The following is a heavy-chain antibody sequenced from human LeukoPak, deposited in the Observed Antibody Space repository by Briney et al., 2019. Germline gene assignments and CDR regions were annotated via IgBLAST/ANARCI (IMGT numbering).Heavy chain of an antibody. CDR3: ARYTIFGVVLDY. J-gene: IGHJ4*02. CDR2: IYYSGST. Sequence: SQTLSLTCTVSGGSISSGDYYWSWIRQPPGKGLEWIGYIYYSGSTNYNPSLKSRVTISVDTSKNQFSLKLSSVTAADTAVYYCARYTIFGVVLDYWGQGTLVTVSS. V-gene: IGHV4-30-4*01. CDR1: GGSISSGDYY. D-gene: IGHD3-3*01.